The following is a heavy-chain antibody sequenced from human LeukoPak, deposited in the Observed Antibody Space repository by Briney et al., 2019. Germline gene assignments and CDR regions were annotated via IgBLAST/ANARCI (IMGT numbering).Heavy chain of an antibody. CDR2: FTSGGRT. Sequence: GGSLTLSCAASGFSFSSYAMTWVRQAPGKGLEWVSVFTSGGRTYYADSVKGRFTISRDNSKTTLYLQINSRRAEDTAIYYCARDRPGKAGEDYWGQGTLVTVSS. CDR1: GFSFSSYA. CDR3: ARDRPGKAGEDY. J-gene: IGHJ4*02. D-gene: IGHD6-13*01. V-gene: IGHV3-23*01.